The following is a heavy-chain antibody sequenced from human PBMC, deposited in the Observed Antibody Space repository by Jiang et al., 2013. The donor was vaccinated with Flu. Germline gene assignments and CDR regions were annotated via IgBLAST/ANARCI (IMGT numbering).Heavy chain of an antibody. D-gene: IGHD5-12*01. J-gene: IGHJ4*02. V-gene: IGHV3-11*06. CDR3: ARDWATHYYFDY. Sequence: KGRFTISRDNAKNSLYLQMNSLRAEDTAVYYCARDWATHYYFDYWGQGTLGHRLL.